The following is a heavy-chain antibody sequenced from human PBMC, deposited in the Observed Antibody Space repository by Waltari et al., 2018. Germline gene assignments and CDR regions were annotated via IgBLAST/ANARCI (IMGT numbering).Heavy chain of an antibody. Sequence: EVQLLESGGGLVQPGGSLRLSCAASGFTFSSYAMSWVRQAPGEGLEWVSGIIGSGGSTYYADAVKGRFTISRDNSKNTLYLQMNSLRAEDTAIYYCAKSLIAAAGLWGQGTLVTVSS. CDR1: GFTFSSYA. D-gene: IGHD6-13*01. V-gene: IGHV3-23*01. CDR2: IIGSGGST. J-gene: IGHJ4*02. CDR3: AKSLIAAAGL.